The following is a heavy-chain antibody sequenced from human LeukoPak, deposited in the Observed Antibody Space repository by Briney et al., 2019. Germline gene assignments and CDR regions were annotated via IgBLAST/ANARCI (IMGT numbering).Heavy chain of an antibody. CDR2: ISGSGRTI. D-gene: IGHD2-15*01. CDR1: GFTFSSYE. V-gene: IGHV3-48*03. Sequence: GGSLRLSCAASGFTFSSYEMNWVRQAPGEGLEWVSYISGSGRTIYYADSVKGRFTISRDNAKNSLYLQMNGLRAEDTAVYYCARVLRYCSGGNCYSGGLGYMDVWGKGTTVTISS. CDR3: ARVLRYCSGGNCYSGGLGYMDV. J-gene: IGHJ6*03.